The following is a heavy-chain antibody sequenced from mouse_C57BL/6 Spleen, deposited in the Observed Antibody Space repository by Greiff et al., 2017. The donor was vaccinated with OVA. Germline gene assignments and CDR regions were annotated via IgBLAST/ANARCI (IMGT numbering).Heavy chain of an antibody. V-gene: IGHV2-4*01. CDR3: AKAGYSNYVWYFDV. CDR1: GFSLTSYG. CDR2: IWSGGST. Sequence: VQLQQSGPGLVQPSQSLSITCTVSGFSLTSYGVHWVRQPPGKGLEWLGVIWSGGSTDYNAAFISRLSISKDNSKSQVFFKMNRLQADDTAIYYCAKAGYSNYVWYFDVWGTGTTVTVSS. J-gene: IGHJ1*03. D-gene: IGHD2-5*01.